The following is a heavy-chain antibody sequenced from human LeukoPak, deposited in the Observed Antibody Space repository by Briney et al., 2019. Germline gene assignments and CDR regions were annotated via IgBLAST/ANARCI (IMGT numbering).Heavy chain of an antibody. CDR3: ARGLPIYDYVYYFDY. CDR2: IYYSGST. V-gene: IGHV4-59*08. D-gene: IGHD3-16*01. CDR1: GGSISSYY. J-gene: IGHJ4*02. Sequence: SETLSLTCTVSGGSISSYYWSWIRQPPGKGLECIGYIYYSGSTNYNPSLKSRVTISVDTSKNQFSLKLSSVTAADTAAYYCARGLPIYDYVYYFDYWGQGTLVTVSS.